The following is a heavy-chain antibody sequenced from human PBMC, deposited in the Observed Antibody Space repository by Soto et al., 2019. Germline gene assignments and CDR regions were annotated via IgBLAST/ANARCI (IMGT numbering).Heavy chain of an antibody. V-gene: IGHV4-4*07. CDR3: ARDRTVDYVDYYFDY. J-gene: IGHJ4*02. CDR1: DDSIYTYY. CDR2: IYTNGST. D-gene: IGHD4-17*01. Sequence: ETLSLTCTVSDDSIYTYYWSWIRQPAGKGLEWIGRIYTNGSTNSKPSLRSRLTMSVDRSKHQLSLKLNSVTAADTAVYYCARDRTVDYVDYYFDYWGRGTLVTVSS.